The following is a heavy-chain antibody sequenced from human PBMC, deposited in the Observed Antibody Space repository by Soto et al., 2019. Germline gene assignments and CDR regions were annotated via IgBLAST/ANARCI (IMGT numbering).Heavy chain of an antibody. Sequence: SERMSLACTVCGGSVRSGSYYWIWIRHPLGKGLERFGYIYYSGSTNYNPSLKSRVTISVDTSKNQFSLKLSSVTAADTAVYYCSRAVRRFLDQTPRFYYYYGMDVWGQGTTVTVSS. J-gene: IGHJ6*02. V-gene: IGHV4-61*01. CDR2: IYYSGST. CDR3: SRAVRRFLDQTPRFYYYYGMDV. CDR1: GGSVRSGSYY. D-gene: IGHD3-3*01.